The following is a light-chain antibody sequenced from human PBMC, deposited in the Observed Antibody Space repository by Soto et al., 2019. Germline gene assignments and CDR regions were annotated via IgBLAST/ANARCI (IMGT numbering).Light chain of an antibody. Sequence: QSALTQPASVSGSPGQSITISCTGTSSDLGTYNYVSWYQQYPDKAPKLIIYDVRNRPSEVSDRFSGSKSGNTASLTISGLQAEDEAEYYCSSYTNINTRACVFGTGTKLTVL. V-gene: IGLV2-14*03. CDR2: DVR. J-gene: IGLJ1*01. CDR3: SSYTNINTRACV. CDR1: SSDLGTYNY.